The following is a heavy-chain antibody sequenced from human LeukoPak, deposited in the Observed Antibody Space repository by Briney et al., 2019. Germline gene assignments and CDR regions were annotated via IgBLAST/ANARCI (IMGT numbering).Heavy chain of an antibody. V-gene: IGHV3-30*18. CDR2: ISYDGSNK. Sequence: GGSLRLSCAASGFTFGLYSMTWVRQAPGKGLEWVAVISYDGSNKYYADSVKGRFTISRDNSKNTLYLQMNSLRAEDTAVYYCAKEGGQWLGHFDYWGQGTLVTVSS. CDR1: GFTFGLYS. D-gene: IGHD6-19*01. CDR3: AKEGGQWLGHFDY. J-gene: IGHJ4*02.